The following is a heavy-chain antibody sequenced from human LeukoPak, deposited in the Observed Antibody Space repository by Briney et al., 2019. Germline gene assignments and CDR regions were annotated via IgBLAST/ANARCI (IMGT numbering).Heavy chain of an antibody. CDR2: IYYSGST. CDR1: GGSTSSYY. J-gene: IGHJ4*02. CDR3: ARQGDSGRSYDY. V-gene: IGHV4-59*08. Sequence: PSETLSLTCTVSGGSTSSYYWSWIRQPPGKGLEWIGHIYYSGSTNYNPSLKSRVTISLDTSKNQFSLNLRSVTAADTAVYFCARQGDSGRSYDYWGQGTLVTVSS. D-gene: IGHD3-22*01.